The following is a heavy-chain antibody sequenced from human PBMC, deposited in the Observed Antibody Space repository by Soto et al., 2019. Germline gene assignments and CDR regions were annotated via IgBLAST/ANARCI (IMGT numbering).Heavy chain of an antibody. J-gene: IGHJ6*02. CDR3: ARNMDYYYGRGSGNGHGV. V-gene: IGHV1-2*02. CDR2: INPKFGDT. D-gene: IGHD3-10*02. Sequence: QVQLVQSGAEVKEPADTVRVSCASSGDTFTAYYIHWVRQAPGQGLEWMGWINPKFGDTTYAQDFQGRVSMTRDMSISTVYMELSSLTSDDTAIYYCARNMDYYYGRGSGNGHGVWGQGTTVTVFS. CDR1: GDTFTAYY.